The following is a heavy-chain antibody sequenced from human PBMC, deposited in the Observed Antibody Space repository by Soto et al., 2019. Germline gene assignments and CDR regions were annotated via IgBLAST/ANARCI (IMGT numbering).Heavy chain of an antibody. CDR3: ARGLVGATHYDAFDI. J-gene: IGHJ3*02. D-gene: IGHD1-26*01. Sequence: QVQLQQWGAGLLKPSETLSLTCAVYGGSFSGYYWNWIRQPPAKGLEWIGKINHRGTTNYNPSLKSRVTISIDTSRNQLSLKLSSVTAAATAVYYCARGLVGATHYDAFDIWGQGTMVTVSS. CDR2: INHRGTT. V-gene: IGHV4-34*01. CDR1: GGSFSGYY.